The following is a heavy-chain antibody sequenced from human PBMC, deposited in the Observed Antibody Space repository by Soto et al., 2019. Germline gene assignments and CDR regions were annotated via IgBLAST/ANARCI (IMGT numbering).Heavy chain of an antibody. V-gene: IGHV3-30*09. CDR2: ISYDGSNK. D-gene: IGHD3-3*01. J-gene: IGHJ4*02. CDR1: GFTFSSYA. Sequence: PGGSLRLSCTASGFTFSSYAMNWVRQAPGKGLEWVAVISYDGSNKYYADSVKGRFAISRGNSKSTLFLQMSSLRTEDTAVYYCARDLDDFWSGSLSLWGQGTLVTVS. CDR3: ARDLDDFWSGSLSL.